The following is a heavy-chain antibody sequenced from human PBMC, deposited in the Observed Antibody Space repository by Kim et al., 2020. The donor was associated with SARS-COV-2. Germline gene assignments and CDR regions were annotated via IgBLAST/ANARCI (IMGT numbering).Heavy chain of an antibody. CDR3: TRDWDH. Sequence: AYGGTTEYAASVKGRFTISKDDSKSIANLQMNSLKTEDTAVYYCTRDWDHWGQGTLVTVSS. V-gene: IGHV3-49*02. J-gene: IGHJ4*02. CDR2: AYGGTT.